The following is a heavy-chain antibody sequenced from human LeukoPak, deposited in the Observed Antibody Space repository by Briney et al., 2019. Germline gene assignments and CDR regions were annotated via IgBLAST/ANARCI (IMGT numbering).Heavy chain of an antibody. V-gene: IGHV1-2*02. J-gene: IGHJ3*02. CDR3: ARAGVWDYSDSSGYHNAAFDI. Sequence: ASVKVSCKTSGYTFTGYYMHWVRQAPGQGLKWMGWINPSSGGTNYAQKFQGRVTVTRDTSISTAYMDLSRLRSDDTAVYYCARAGVWDYSDSSGYHNAAFDIWGQGTMVTVSS. D-gene: IGHD3-22*01. CDR1: GYTFTGYY. CDR2: INPSSGGT.